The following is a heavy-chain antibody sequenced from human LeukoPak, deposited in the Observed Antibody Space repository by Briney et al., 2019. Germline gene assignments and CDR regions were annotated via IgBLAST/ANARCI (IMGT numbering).Heavy chain of an antibody. J-gene: IGHJ4*02. Sequence: TSETLSLTCTVSGGSISSYYWIWIRQPPGKGLEWIGYIYNSGSTNYNPSLKSRVTISVDTSKNQFSLKLSSVTAADTAVYYCARLYCSGGSCYRGFIDYWGQGTLVTVSS. CDR3: ARLYCSGGSCYRGFIDY. V-gene: IGHV4-59*08. CDR2: IYNSGST. CDR1: GGSISSYY. D-gene: IGHD2-15*01.